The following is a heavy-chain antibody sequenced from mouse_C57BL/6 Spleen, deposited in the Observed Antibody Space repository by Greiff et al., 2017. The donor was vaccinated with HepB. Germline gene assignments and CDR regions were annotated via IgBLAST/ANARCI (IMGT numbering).Heavy chain of an antibody. CDR1: GYTFTDYE. D-gene: IGHD3-3*01. V-gene: IGHV1-15*01. CDR3: TRKRDDY. CDR2: IDPETGGT. Sequence: VQLQESGAELVRPGASVTLSCKASGYTFTDYEMHWVKQTPVHGLEWIGAIDPETGGTAYNQKFKGKAILTADKSSSTAYMELRSLTSGDSAVYYCTRKRDDYWGQGTTLTVSS. J-gene: IGHJ2*01.